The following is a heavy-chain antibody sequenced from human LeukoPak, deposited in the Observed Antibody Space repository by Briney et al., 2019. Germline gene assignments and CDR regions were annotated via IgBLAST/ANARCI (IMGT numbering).Heavy chain of an antibody. V-gene: IGHV1-8*01. Sequence: ASVKVSCTASGYTFTSYDINWVRQAPGQGLEWMGWMNPNSGNTGYAQKFQGRVTMTSNTSISTAYMEQSSLRSEDTAVYYCARHGRRRGAFDIWGQGTMVTVSS. D-gene: IGHD1-14*01. CDR1: GYTFTSYD. J-gene: IGHJ3*02. CDR3: ARHGRRRGAFDI. CDR2: MNPNSGNT.